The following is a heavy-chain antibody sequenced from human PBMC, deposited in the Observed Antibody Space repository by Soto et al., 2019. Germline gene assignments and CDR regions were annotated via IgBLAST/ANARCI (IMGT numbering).Heavy chain of an antibody. D-gene: IGHD6-19*01. J-gene: IGHJ4*02. Sequence: EVQLVEFGGGLVQSGGSLRLSCAASGFNFKIYSMNWIRQAPGKGLEWVSYMTSDMKTIKYADSVKGRFTIYRDNDKYLVYLQMTSLRDEDTAVYYCARSVEGHFDNWGQGTLVTVSS. V-gene: IGHV3-48*02. CDR1: GFNFKIYS. CDR3: ARSVEGHFDN. CDR2: MTSDMKTI.